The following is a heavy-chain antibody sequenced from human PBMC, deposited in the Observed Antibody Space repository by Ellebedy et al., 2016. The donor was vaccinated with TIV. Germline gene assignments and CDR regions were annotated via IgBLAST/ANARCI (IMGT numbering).Heavy chain of an antibody. V-gene: IGHV4-34*01. CDR3: ARELVAGRVFDY. J-gene: IGHJ4*02. D-gene: IGHD6-19*01. Sequence: MPSETLSLTCAVYGGSFSGYYWSWIRQPPGKGLEWIGEIYHSGSTNYNPSLKSRVTISVDKSKNQFSLKLSSVTAADTAVYYCARELVAGRVFDYWGQGTLVTVSS. CDR1: GGSFSGYY. CDR2: IYHSGST.